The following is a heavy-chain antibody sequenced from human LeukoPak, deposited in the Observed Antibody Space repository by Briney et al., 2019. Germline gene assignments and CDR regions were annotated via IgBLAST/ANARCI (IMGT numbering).Heavy chain of an antibody. CDR1: GGSFSGYY. J-gene: IGHJ5*02. D-gene: IGHD6-13*01. V-gene: IGHV4-34*01. CDR2: INHSGST. Sequence: SETLSLTCAVYGGSFSGYYWSWIRQPPGKGLEWIGEINHSGSTNYNPSLKSRVTISVDTSKNQFSLKLSSVTAADTAVYYCARGRGAAAGTSWGQGTLVTVSS. CDR3: ARGRGAAAGTS.